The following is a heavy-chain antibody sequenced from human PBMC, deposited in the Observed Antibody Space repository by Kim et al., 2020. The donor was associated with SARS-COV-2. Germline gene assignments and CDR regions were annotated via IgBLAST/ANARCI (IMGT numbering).Heavy chain of an antibody. D-gene: IGHD1-26*01. V-gene: IGHV2-70*11. CDR3: ARTHGTVGRADAFDV. J-gene: IGHJ3*01. Sequence: SGPTLVNPTQTLTLTCTLSGLSVSTHGMCVSWIRQPPGKALEWLARIDWDDDKSYSTSLKTRLTISKDTSQNQVVLKMTNVDPVDTATYYCARTHGTVGRADAFDVWGQGTMVTVSS. CDR1: GLSVSTHGMC. CDR2: IDWDDDK.